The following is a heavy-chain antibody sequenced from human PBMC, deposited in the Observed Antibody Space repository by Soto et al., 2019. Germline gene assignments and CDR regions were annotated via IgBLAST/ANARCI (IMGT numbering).Heavy chain of an antibody. CDR2: IYYSGST. D-gene: IGHD1-26*01. J-gene: IGHJ4*02. Sequence: SETLSLTCTFSCGSIISGDYYWSWIRQPPGKGLEWIGYIYYSGSTYYNPSLKSRVTISVDTSKNQFSLKLSSVTAADTAVYYCAIVGGNGIDYWGQGTLVTVSS. CDR1: CGSIISGDYY. CDR3: AIVGGNGIDY. V-gene: IGHV4-30-4*01.